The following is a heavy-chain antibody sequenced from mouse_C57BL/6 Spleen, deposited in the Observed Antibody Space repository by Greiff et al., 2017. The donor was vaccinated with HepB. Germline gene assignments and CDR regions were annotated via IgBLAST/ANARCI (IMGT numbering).Heavy chain of an antibody. CDR1: GYSFTGYY. J-gene: IGHJ1*03. D-gene: IGHD1-1*01. Sequence: VQLQQSGPELVKPGASVKISCKASGYSFTGYYMNWVKQSPEKSLEWIGEINPSTGGTTYNQKFKAKATLTVDKSSSTAYMQLKSLTSEDSAVYYCARRGGSSFYWYFDVWGTGTTVTVSS. V-gene: IGHV1-42*01. CDR3: ARRGGSSFYWYFDV. CDR2: INPSTGGT.